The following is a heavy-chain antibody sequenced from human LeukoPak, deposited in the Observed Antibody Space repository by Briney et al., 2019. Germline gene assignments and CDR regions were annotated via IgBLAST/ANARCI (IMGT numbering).Heavy chain of an antibody. V-gene: IGHV3-23*01. Sequence: GGSLRLSCTASGFTFSTLAMSWVRQAPGKGLEWVSSISSRGDDTSYADSVKGRFTISRDNAKNSLYLQMNSLRAEDTALYYCAKGGDTAMVTYYFDYWGQGTLVTVSS. CDR3: AKGGDTAMVTYYFDY. J-gene: IGHJ4*02. D-gene: IGHD5-18*01. CDR1: GFTFSTLA. CDR2: ISSRGDDT.